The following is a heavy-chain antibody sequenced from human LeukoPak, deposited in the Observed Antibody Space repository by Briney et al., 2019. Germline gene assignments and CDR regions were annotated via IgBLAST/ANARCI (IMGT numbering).Heavy chain of an antibody. D-gene: IGHD3-10*01. CDR3: ARGRGGTVVRGYLDY. CDR1: GYTFTNYD. CDR2: MNSNSGNT. Sequence: ASVKVSCKASGYTFTNYDIMWVRQATGQGPEWMGWMNSNSGNTGSAQKFQGRVTMTRDTSINTAYMELHSLTSEDTAVYYCARGRGGTVVRGYLDYWGQGNLVTVSS. J-gene: IGHJ4*02. V-gene: IGHV1-8*01.